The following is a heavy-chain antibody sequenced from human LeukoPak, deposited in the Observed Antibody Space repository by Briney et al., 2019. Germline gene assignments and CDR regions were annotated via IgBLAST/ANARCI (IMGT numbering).Heavy chain of an antibody. Sequence: GGSLRLSCAGSGFIFGGYTMNWVRQAPGKGLEWLSYISPSGGNKFYADSVKGRFTISRDNAKNSVFLQMNSLRVEDTAVYYCASRRSGWPNDAFDIWGQGTMVTVTS. J-gene: IGHJ3*02. V-gene: IGHV3-48*04. D-gene: IGHD6-19*01. CDR3: ASRRSGWPNDAFDI. CDR1: GFIFGGYT. CDR2: ISPSGGNK.